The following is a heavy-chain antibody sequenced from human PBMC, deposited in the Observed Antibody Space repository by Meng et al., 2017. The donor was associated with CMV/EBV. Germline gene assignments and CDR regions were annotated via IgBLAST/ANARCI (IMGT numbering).Heavy chain of an antibody. CDR1: EQPLPRYA. V-gene: IGHV1-69*06. CDR2: IIPIFGTA. Sequence: KAAEQPLPRYAIRWVRQAPGQVLEWMGGIIPIFGTANYAKKLQGRVAIPSPTTTSTAFLVLSSLRSDDTAVYYSALWRVRLNRYFDYWGQGTLVTVSS. CDR3: ALWRVRLNRYFDY. D-gene: IGHD1-14*01. J-gene: IGHJ4*02.